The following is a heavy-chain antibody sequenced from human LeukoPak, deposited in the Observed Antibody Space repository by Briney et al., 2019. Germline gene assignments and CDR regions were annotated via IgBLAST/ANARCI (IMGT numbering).Heavy chain of an antibody. Sequence: GESLKISCKASGYRFTNYWIGWVRQMPGKGLEWMGTIYPAESDIKYSPSFQGQVTISADKSISTAYLQWSSLEASDTAMYYCARRVEPFDYWGQGTLVTVSS. CDR1: GYRFTNYW. CDR3: ARRVEPFDY. CDR2: IYPAESDI. J-gene: IGHJ4*02. V-gene: IGHV5-51*01.